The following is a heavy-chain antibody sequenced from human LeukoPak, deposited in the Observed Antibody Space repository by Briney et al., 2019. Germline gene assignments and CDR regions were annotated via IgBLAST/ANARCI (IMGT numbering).Heavy chain of an antibody. Sequence: RPSETLSLTCTVSGDSISSSSYYWGWIRQPPGKGLEWIGSIYYSESTYYNPSLKSRVTISVDTSKNQFSLKLSSVTAADTAVYYCARDGAYGVNSQFVDYWGQGTLVTVSS. V-gene: IGHV4-39*07. CDR3: ARDGAYGVNSQFVDY. CDR2: IYYSEST. CDR1: GDSISSSSYY. J-gene: IGHJ4*02. D-gene: IGHD4-23*01.